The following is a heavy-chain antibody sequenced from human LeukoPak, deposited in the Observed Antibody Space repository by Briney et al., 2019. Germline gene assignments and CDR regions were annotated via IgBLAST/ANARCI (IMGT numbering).Heavy chain of an antibody. Sequence: KTGGSLRLSCAASGFTFSSYSMNWVRQAPGKGLEWVSSISSSSSYIYYADSVKGRFTISRDNAKNSLYLQMNSLRAEDTAVYYCARDHSGLLHYYYYYMDVWGKGTTVTVSS. V-gene: IGHV3-21*01. J-gene: IGHJ6*03. CDR1: GFTFSSYS. CDR2: ISSSSSYI. CDR3: ARDHSGLLHYYYYYMDV.